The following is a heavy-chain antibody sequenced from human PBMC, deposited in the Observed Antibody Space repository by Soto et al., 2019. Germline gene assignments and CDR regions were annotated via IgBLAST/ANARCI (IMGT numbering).Heavy chain of an antibody. CDR1: GFTFSSYA. V-gene: IGHV3-30-3*01. J-gene: IGHJ3*02. CDR3: ARERHDYGAYAFDI. CDR2: ISYDGSNK. D-gene: IGHD4-17*01. Sequence: GGSLRLSCAASGFTFSSYAMHWVRQAPGKGLEWVAVISYDGSNKYYADSVKGRFTISRDNSKNTLYLQMNSLRAEDTAVYYCARERHDYGAYAFDIWGQGTMVTVSS.